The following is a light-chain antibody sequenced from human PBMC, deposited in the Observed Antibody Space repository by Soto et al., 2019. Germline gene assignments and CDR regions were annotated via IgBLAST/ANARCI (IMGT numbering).Light chain of an antibody. CDR2: AAS. V-gene: IGKV1-27*01. CDR1: QAIKNL. CDR3: QKYFCAPWT. Sequence: DIQMTQSPSSLSASVGDRVTITCRASQAIKNLLAWYQQKSGKVPKLLIYAASTLQPGVPGRFSGSGSETDFTLTIASLQPEDAATYYCQKYFCAPWTFGQGTKVEI. J-gene: IGKJ1*01.